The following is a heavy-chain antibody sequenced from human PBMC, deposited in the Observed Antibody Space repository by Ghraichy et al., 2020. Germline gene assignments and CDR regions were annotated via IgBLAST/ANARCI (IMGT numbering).Heavy chain of an antibody. J-gene: IGHJ6*02. Sequence: SETLSLTCTVSGGSISSGSYYWSWIRQPAGKGLEWIGRIYTSGSTNYNPSLKSRVTISVDTSKNQFSLKLSSVTAADTAVYYCARDEEAAAGTYYYYYGMDVWGQGTTVTVSS. CDR2: IYTSGST. D-gene: IGHD6-13*01. V-gene: IGHV4-61*02. CDR1: GGSISSGSYY. CDR3: ARDEEAAAGTYYYYYGMDV.